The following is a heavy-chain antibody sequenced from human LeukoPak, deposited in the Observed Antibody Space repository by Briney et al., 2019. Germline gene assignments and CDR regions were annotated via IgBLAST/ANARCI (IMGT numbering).Heavy chain of an antibody. J-gene: IGHJ5*02. Sequence: PSETLSLTCTVSGGSISSYYWSWIRQPPGKGLEWIGYIYYSGSTNYNPSLKSRVTISVDTSKNQFSLKLSSVTAADTAVYYCARGYDSSRYNWFDPWGQGTLVTVSS. CDR2: IYYSGST. V-gene: IGHV4-59*12. CDR1: GGSISSYY. D-gene: IGHD3-22*01. CDR3: ARGYDSSRYNWFDP.